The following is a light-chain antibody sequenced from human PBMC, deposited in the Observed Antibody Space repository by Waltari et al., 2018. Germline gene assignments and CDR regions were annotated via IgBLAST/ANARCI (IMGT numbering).Light chain of an antibody. CDR1: SSDVGGYTY. CDR3: SSYTSSSTLSYV. J-gene: IGLJ1*01. Sequence: QSALTQPASVSGSPGQSITISCTGTSSDVGGYTYVSWSQQHPGKAPKLMIYDVSNRPSGVSNRFSGSKSGNTASLTISGLQAEDEADYYCSSYTSSSTLSYVFGTGTKVTVL. CDR2: DVS. V-gene: IGLV2-14*03.